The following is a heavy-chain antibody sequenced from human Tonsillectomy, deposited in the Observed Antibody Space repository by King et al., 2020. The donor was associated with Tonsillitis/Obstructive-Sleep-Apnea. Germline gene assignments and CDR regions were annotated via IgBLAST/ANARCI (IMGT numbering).Heavy chain of an antibody. V-gene: IGHV3-33*01. J-gene: IGHJ4*02. Sequence: VQLVESGGGVVQPGRSLGLSCAASGFTFSDYGMHWVRQAPGKGLEWVAVIWYDTSNKYYADSVKGRFTISRDNSKNTLYLQMNSLRAEDTAVYYCAGDGHCGSVSWPLDYWGQGTLVTVSS. D-gene: IGHD2-2*03. CDR1: GFTFSDYG. CDR2: IWYDTSNK. CDR3: AGDGHCGSVSWPLDY.